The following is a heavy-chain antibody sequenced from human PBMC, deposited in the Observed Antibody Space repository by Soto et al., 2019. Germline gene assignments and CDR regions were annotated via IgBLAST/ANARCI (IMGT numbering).Heavy chain of an antibody. CDR3: ARIELMVVAATLYYYYGMDV. V-gene: IGHV1-69*13. CDR1: GGTFSSYA. CDR2: IIPIFGTA. Sequence: SVKVSCKASGGTFSSYAISWVRQAPGQGLEWMGGIIPIFGTANYAQKFQGRVTITADESTSTAYMELSSLRSEDTAVYYCARIELMVVAATLYYYYGMDVWGQGTTVTVYS. D-gene: IGHD2-15*01. J-gene: IGHJ6*02.